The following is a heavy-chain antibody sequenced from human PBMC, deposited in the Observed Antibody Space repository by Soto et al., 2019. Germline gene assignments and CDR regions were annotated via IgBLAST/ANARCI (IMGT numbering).Heavy chain of an antibody. CDR3: ARHRHPRGTVGATSPLDP. CDR1: GFSVISNY. V-gene: IGHV3-53*01. D-gene: IGHD1-26*01. J-gene: IGHJ5*02. CDR2: HYSGGST. Sequence: GSLSLSCTISGFSVISNYLSWVRQAPGKGLEWVSVHYSGGSTYYADSVQGRFTISRDKSNNTLYLQMRRVRAEDTAVYFCARHRHPRGTVGATSPLDPWGQGTQVTAPQ.